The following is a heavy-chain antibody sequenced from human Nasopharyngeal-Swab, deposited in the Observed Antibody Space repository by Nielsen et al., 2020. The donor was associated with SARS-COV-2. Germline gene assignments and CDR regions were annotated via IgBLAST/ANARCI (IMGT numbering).Heavy chain of an antibody. CDR3: ARDEQTWMIAARLGGDGYYYGMDV. D-gene: IGHD6-6*01. Sequence: ASVKVSCKASGYTFTSYVISWVRQAPGQGLERMGWISAYNGNTNYAQKLQGRVTMTTDTSTSTAYMELRSLRSDDTAVYYCARDEQTWMIAARLGGDGYYYGMDVWGQGTTVTVSS. CDR2: ISAYNGNT. CDR1: GYTFTSYV. V-gene: IGHV1-18*01. J-gene: IGHJ6*02.